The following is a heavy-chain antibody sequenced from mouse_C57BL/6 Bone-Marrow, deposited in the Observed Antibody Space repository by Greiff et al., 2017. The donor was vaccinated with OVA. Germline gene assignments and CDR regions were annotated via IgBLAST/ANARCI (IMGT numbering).Heavy chain of an antibody. J-gene: IGHJ2*01. CDR1: GFNIKDDY. V-gene: IGHV14-4*01. CDR2: LDPANGDT. CDR3: TPTISLITTVVP. Sequence: VQLQQSGAELVRPGASVTLSCTASGFNIKDDYMHWVKQRPEQGLEWIGWLDPANGDTESASKFQGKATITADTSSNPAYLQLSSLTSEDTSVYDCTPTISLITTVVPWGQGTTLTVSS. D-gene: IGHD1-1*01.